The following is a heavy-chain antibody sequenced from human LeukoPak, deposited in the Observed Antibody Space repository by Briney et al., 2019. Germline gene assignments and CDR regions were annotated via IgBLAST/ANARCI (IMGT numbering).Heavy chain of an antibody. Sequence: PGGSLRLSCAASGFTFSSYAMSWVRQAPGKGLEWVSAISGSGGSTYYADSVKGRFTISRDNSKNTLYLQMNSLRAEDTAVYYCAKETKKGKTWIQLWTYLDYWGQGTLVTVSS. CDR2: ISGSGGST. V-gene: IGHV3-23*01. CDR1: GFTFSSYA. D-gene: IGHD5-18*01. J-gene: IGHJ4*02. CDR3: AKETKKGKTWIQLWTYLDY.